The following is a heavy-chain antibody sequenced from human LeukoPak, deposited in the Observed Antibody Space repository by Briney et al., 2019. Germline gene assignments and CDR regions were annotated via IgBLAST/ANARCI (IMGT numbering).Heavy chain of an antibody. D-gene: IGHD3-9*01. Sequence: PSETLSLTCAVSGGSISSGGYSWSWIRQPPGKGLEWIGYIYHSGSTYYNPSLKSRVTISVDMSKNQFSLKLSSVTGAETAVYYCARSGGILTGSPREARHWYFDLWGRGTLVTVSS. J-gene: IGHJ2*01. V-gene: IGHV4-30-2*01. CDR1: GGSISSGGYS. CDR3: ARSGGILTGSPREARHWYFDL. CDR2: IYHSGST.